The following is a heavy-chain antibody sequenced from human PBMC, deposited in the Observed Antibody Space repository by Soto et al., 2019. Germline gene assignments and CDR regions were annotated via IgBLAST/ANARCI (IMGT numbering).Heavy chain of an antibody. V-gene: IGHV1-24*01. CDR2: FDPEDGET. D-gene: IGHD3-10*01. Sequence: ASVKVSCKVSGYTLTELSMHWVRQAPGKGLEWMGGFDPEDGETIYAQKFQGRVTMTEDTSTDTAYMELSSLRSEDTAVYYCASLPLVGSGSYRPDYYYGMDVWGQGTTVTSP. J-gene: IGHJ6*02. CDR3: ASLPLVGSGSYRPDYYYGMDV. CDR1: GYTLTELS.